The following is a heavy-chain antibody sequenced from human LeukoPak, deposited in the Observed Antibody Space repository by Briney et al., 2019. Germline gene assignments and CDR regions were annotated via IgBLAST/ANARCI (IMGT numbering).Heavy chain of an antibody. V-gene: IGHV3-48*01. J-gene: IGHJ3*02. CDR3: AKAGSPFWELSPLATSI. CDR1: GFSFNSYN. CDR2: ISSTDTI. D-gene: IGHD1-26*01. Sequence: GGSLRLSCAASGFSFNSYNANWVRQAPGKGLEWVSYISSTDTIYYPDSVKGRVTISRDSAKNSLSLQMNSLRAEDTAVYYCAKAGSPFWELSPLATSIWGQGTMVTVSS.